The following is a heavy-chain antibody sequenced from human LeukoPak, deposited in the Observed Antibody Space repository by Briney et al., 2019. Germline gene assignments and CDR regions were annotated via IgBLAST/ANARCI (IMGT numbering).Heavy chain of an antibody. Sequence: PGGSLRLSCAASGFTFDDYGMSWVRQAPGKGLEWVSGINWNGGSTGYADSVKGRFTISRDNAKNYLYLQMNSLRAEDTALYHCARTSSSWYNAFDIWGQGTMVTVSS. CDR3: ARTSSSWYNAFDI. V-gene: IGHV3-20*01. CDR1: GFTFDDYG. CDR2: INWNGGST. J-gene: IGHJ3*02. D-gene: IGHD6-13*01.